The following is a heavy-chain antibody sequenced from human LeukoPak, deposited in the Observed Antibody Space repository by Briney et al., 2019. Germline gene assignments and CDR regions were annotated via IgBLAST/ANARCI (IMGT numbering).Heavy chain of an antibody. V-gene: IGHV3-66*01. Sequence: GGSVRLSCAASGFTVSSNYMSWIRQAPGKGLEWVSVIYSGGSTYYADSVKGRFTISRDNSKNTLYLQMNSLRAEDTAVYYCARGYSSGWYSPEYFQHWGQGTLVTVSS. J-gene: IGHJ1*01. D-gene: IGHD6-19*01. CDR1: GFTVSSNY. CDR2: IYSGGST. CDR3: ARGYSSGWYSPEYFQH.